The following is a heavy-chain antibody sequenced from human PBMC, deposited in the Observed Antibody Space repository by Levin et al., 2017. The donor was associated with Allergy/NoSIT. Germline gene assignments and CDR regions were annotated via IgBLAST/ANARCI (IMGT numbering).Heavy chain of an antibody. J-gene: IGHJ4*02. CDR2: IYPGDSDT. CDR3: ARLGSLGFYFDL. Sequence: RPGGSLRLSCKGSAHSFTSFWVGWVRQLPGKGLEWMAIIYPGDSDTIYSPSFQGQVTISADASTSTAYLQWRSLKASDTAMYYCARLGSLGFYFDLWGQGTLVTVSS. V-gene: IGHV5-51*01. D-gene: IGHD7-27*01. CDR1: AHSFTSFW.